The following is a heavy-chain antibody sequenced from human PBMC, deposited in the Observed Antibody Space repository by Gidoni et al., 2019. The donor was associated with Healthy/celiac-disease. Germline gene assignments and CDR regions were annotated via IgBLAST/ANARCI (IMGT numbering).Heavy chain of an antibody. CDR1: GGSFSGYY. J-gene: IGHJ4*02. V-gene: IGHV4-34*01. CDR3: ARRRPASGWMVRGVIPPAGKVGGTFDY. CDR2: INHSGST. D-gene: IGHD3-10*01. Sequence: QVQLQQSGAGLLKPSETLSLTCAVYGGSFSGYYWSWIRQPPGKGLEWIGEINHSGSTNYNPSLKSRVTISVDTSKNQFSLKLSSETAADTAVYYCARRRPASGWMVRGVIPPAGKVGGTFDYWGQGTLVTVSS.